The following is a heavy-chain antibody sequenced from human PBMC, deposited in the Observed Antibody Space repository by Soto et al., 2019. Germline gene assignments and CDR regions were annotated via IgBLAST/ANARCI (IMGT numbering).Heavy chain of an antibody. J-gene: IGHJ6*03. CDR3: AREGGGSYYYYYYMDV. D-gene: IGHD1-26*01. Sequence: GGSLRLSCAASGFTFSSYAMHWVRQAPGKGLEWVAVISYDGSNKYYADSMKGRFTISRDNSKNTPYLQMNSLRAEDTAVYYCAREGGGSYYYYYYMDVWGKGTTVTVSS. CDR2: ISYDGSNK. V-gene: IGHV3-30*04. CDR1: GFTFSSYA.